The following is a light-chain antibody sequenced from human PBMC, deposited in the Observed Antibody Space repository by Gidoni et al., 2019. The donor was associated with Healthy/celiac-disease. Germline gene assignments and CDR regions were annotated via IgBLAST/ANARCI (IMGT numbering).Light chain of an antibody. CDR1: QSISIW. J-gene: IGKJ1*01. V-gene: IGKV1-5*03. CDR3: QQYNSYST. Sequence: DIQMTPSPSTLSASVGDRVTIPCRARQSISIWLAWYQPKTGKAPKLLVYKASSLVSGVPSRFSGSGSETEFTLTSSRLQPDDFSNYYCQQYNSYSTFGQGTKVEIK. CDR2: KAS.